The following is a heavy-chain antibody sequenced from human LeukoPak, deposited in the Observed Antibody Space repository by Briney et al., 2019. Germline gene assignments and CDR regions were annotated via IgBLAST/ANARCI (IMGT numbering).Heavy chain of an antibody. D-gene: IGHD3-22*01. Sequence: SQTLSLSCTVSGVSISSGGYYWRWIRQHPGKGLEWIGYIYYSGSTYYNPSLKSRVTISVDTSKNQFSLKLSSVTAADTAVYYCARDGGYSFWFDPWGQGTLVTVSS. V-gene: IGHV4-31*03. CDR1: GVSISSGGYY. CDR2: IYYSGST. CDR3: ARDGGYSFWFDP. J-gene: IGHJ5*02.